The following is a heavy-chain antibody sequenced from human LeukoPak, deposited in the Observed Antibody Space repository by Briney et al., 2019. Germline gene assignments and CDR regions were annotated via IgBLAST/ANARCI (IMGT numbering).Heavy chain of an antibody. Sequence: SHTLSLTCAISGDSVSSHSAAWNWIRQSPSRGLEWLVRTYYRSKWYNDYAVSVKSRITINPDTSKNRFSLQLNSVTPEDTAVYYCAREWVRGVRGVNNHYYMDVWDKGTTVTVSS. CDR1: GDSVSSHSAA. CDR3: AREWVRGVRGVNNHYYMDV. J-gene: IGHJ6*03. V-gene: IGHV6-1*01. D-gene: IGHD3-10*01. CDR2: TYYRSKWYN.